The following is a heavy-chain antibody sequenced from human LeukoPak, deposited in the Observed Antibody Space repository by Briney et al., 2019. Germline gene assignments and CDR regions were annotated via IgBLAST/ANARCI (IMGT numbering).Heavy chain of an antibody. CDR3: ARKEWVPYYFDS. Sequence: SETLSLTCTVSGGSISSGNYYWSWIRQPPGKGLEWIGYIYYSGGTYYHPSLKSPVTISVDTSKKQFSLKLTSVTAADTAVYHCARKEWVPYYFDSWGQGTLVTVSS. D-gene: IGHD3-3*01. CDR2: IYYSGGT. V-gene: IGHV4-30-4*01. J-gene: IGHJ4*02. CDR1: GGSISSGNYY.